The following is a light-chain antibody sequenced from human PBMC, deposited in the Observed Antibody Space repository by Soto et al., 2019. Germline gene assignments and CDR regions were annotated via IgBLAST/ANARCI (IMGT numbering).Light chain of an antibody. J-gene: IGKJ5*01. CDR2: TTS. CDR3: QQLFSYPIT. V-gene: IGKV1-9*01. Sequence: DIQLTQSPSFLSASVGDRVTITCRASQVIISHIAWYQQRPGKAPNLLIYTTSTLQSGVPSRFSGSGSGTKFNLTISSLQPEDFATYYCQQLFSYPITFGQGTRLEIK. CDR1: QVIISH.